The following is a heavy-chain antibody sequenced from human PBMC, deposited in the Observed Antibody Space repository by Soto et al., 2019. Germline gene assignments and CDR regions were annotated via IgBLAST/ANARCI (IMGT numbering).Heavy chain of an antibody. Sequence: EVQLVESGGGLVQPGGSLRLSCAASGFTFSSYWMSWVRQAPGKGLEWVANIKQDGNEKFYVYSVKGRFTISRDNAKNSLFLQMNSLTAEDTDVYYWARVKSLAGEDWGQGTLVDFSS. CDR2: IKQDGNEK. CDR3: ARVKSLAGED. J-gene: IGHJ4*02. D-gene: IGHD2-15*01. V-gene: IGHV3-7*05. CDR1: GFTFSSYW.